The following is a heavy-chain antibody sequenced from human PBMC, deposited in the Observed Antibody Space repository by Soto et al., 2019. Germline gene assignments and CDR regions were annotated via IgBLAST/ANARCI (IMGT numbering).Heavy chain of an antibody. Sequence: QVQLVQSVAEVKKPGSSVKFSFKASVGTFISYTISWVRQAPGQGLEWMGRIIPILGIANYAQKFQGSVTITADKSTSTAYMELSSLRAEDKAVYYCAREESSSSPNWFDHWGQGTLVTVSS. CDR2: IIPILGIA. V-gene: IGHV1-69*08. CDR3: AREESSSSPNWFDH. J-gene: IGHJ5*02. CDR1: VGTFISYT. D-gene: IGHD6-6*01.